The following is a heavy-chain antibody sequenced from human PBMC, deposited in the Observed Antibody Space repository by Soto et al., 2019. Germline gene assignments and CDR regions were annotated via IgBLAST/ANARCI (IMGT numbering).Heavy chain of an antibody. Sequence: GESLKISCTGVGYSFTSYWIGWVRQKPGKGLEWMGIIYPGDSDTRYSPSLQGQVIISADKSITTAYLQWSSLKASDTAMYYCARGYCTTTICDPWFDPWGQGTLVTVSS. CDR1: GYSFTSYW. V-gene: IGHV5-51*01. CDR3: ARGYCTTTICDPWFDP. CDR2: IYPGDSDT. D-gene: IGHD2-2*01. J-gene: IGHJ5*02.